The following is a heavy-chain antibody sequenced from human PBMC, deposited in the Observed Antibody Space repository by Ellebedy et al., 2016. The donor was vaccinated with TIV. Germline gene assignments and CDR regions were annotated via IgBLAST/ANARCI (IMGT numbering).Heavy chain of an antibody. V-gene: IGHV3-15*01. CDR3: TTDPGDYTDY. CDR2: IKSKTDGGTT. CDR1: GFTFSSYA. Sequence: GESLKISXAASGFTFSSYAMTWVRQAPGQGLEWVGRIKSKTDGGTTDYAAPVKGRFTISRDDSKNTLYLQMNSLKTEDTAVYYCTTDPGDYTDYWGQGTLVTVSS. J-gene: IGHJ4*02.